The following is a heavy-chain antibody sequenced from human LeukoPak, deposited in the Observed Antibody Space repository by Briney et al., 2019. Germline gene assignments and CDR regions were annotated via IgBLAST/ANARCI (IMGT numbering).Heavy chain of an antibody. CDR2: ISTSATYT. CDR1: GFSFSSYT. D-gene: IGHD4-11*01. CDR3: ARDLEDYNNYGEMAI. V-gene: IGHV3-21*01. Sequence: GGPLRLSCVVSGFSFSSYTMHWVRQAPIKGLEWVSSISTSATYTYYADSVKGRFSVSRDNAKNSLYLQMNSLRAEDTAVYFCARDLEDYNNYGEMAIWGQGTLVTVSS. J-gene: IGHJ4*02.